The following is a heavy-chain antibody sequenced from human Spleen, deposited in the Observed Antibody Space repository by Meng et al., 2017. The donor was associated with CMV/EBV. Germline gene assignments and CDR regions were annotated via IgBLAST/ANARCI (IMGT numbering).Heavy chain of an antibody. Sequence: ASVKVSCKASGYSPSSFGFSWVRQGPGQGLEWMGWISVYNGNKKYAQKFQGRVTMTTDTSTSTAYMELRNLTSDDTAVYYCARRPGYDHHDYWGQGTLVTVSS. CDR1: GYSPSSFG. CDR2: ISVYNGNK. D-gene: IGHD2-15*01. J-gene: IGHJ4*02. CDR3: ARRPGYDHHDY. V-gene: IGHV1-18*01.